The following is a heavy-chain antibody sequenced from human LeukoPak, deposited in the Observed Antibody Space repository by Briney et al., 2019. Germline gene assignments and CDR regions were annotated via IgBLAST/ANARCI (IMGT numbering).Heavy chain of an antibody. J-gene: IGHJ4*02. CDR3: AKDRRPTYYYDSSGYYFDY. D-gene: IGHD3-22*01. CDR2: ISGSGGST. Sequence: GGSLRPSCAASGFTFSSYAMSWVRQAPGKGLEWVSAISGSGGSTYYADSVKGRFTISRDNSKNTLYLQMNSLRAEDTAVYYCAKDRRPTYYYDSSGYYFDYWGQGTLVTVSS. CDR1: GFTFSSYA. V-gene: IGHV3-23*01.